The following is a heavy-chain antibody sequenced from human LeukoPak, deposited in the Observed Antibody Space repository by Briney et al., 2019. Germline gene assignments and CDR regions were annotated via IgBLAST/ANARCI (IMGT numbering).Heavy chain of an antibody. J-gene: IGHJ4*01. CDR2: ISYDGSNR. V-gene: IGHV3-30-3*02. CDR1: GFTFSSYA. D-gene: IGHD3-10*01. CDR3: ATYGSGSGTFFDS. Sequence: GGSLRLSCAASGFTFSSYAMHWVRQAPGKGLEWVAVISYDGSNRYYADSVKGRFTISRDNSKNTLYLQMNSLRAEDTALYYCATYGSGSGTFFDSWGQGTLVTVSS.